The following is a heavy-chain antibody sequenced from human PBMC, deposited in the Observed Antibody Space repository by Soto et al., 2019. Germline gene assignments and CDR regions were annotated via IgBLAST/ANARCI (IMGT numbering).Heavy chain of an antibody. CDR1: GYSISSGYY. CDR2: NYHSGST. D-gene: IGHD3-22*01. Sequence: PSETLSLTCAVSGYSISSGYYRGWIRQPPGKGVEWIGSNYHSGSTYYKPSLKRRGTISVDSSKNQFSLKLSSVTAAHSAVYYCARDPHSSAIRGIWGQGTMVTVSS. CDR3: ARDPHSSAIRGI. J-gene: IGHJ3*02. V-gene: IGHV4-38-2*02.